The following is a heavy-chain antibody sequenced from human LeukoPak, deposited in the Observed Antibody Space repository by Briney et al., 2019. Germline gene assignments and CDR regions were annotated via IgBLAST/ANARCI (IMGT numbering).Heavy chain of an antibody. Sequence: ASVKVSCKASGYTFTSYYMHWVRQAPGQGLEWMVIINPSGSSTTYAQKSQGRVTMTRDTSISTAYMELSRLRSDDTAVYYCARIASYSMDYWGQGTLVTVSS. CDR3: ARIASYSMDY. CDR2: INPSGSST. CDR1: GYTFTSYY. D-gene: IGHD4-11*01. V-gene: IGHV1-46*01. J-gene: IGHJ4*02.